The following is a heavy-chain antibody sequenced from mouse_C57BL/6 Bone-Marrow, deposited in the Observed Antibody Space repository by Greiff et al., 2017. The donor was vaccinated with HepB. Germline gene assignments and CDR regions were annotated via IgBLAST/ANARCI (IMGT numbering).Heavy chain of an antibody. Sequence: EVKLVESGGDLVKPGGSLKLSCAASGFTFSSYGMSWVRQTPDKRLEWVATISSGGSYTYYPDSVKGRFTISRDNAKNTLYLQMSSLKSEDTAMYYCARHPMDYGSSAWFAYWGQGTLVTVSA. J-gene: IGHJ3*01. CDR3: ARHPMDYGSSAWFAY. D-gene: IGHD1-1*01. CDR1: GFTFSSYG. CDR2: ISSGGSYT. V-gene: IGHV5-6*01.